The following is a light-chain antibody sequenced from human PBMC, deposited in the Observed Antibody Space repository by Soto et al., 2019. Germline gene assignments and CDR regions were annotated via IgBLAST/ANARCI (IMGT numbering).Light chain of an antibody. CDR3: QQRSHWPT. Sequence: EIVLTQSPANLSLSPGERATLSCRASQSVSSYLAWYQQKPGQTPRLLIYDASNRATGIPARFSGSGSGTDFTLTISSLESEDFAVYYCQQRSHWPTFGQGTKLEI. CDR1: QSVSSY. V-gene: IGKV3-11*01. CDR2: DAS. J-gene: IGKJ2*01.